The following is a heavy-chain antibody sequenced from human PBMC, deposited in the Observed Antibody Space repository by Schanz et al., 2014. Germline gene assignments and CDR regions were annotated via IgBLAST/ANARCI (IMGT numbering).Heavy chain of an antibody. D-gene: IGHD7-27*01. CDR1: GFTFNNYG. V-gene: IGHV3-21*05. J-gene: IGHJ4*02. Sequence: VQLVESGGGVVRPGRSLRLSCAASGFTFNNYGMHWVRQAPGKGLEWVSYISSSGRYTKYADSVKGRFTISRDNAKNSLYLQMNSLRPEDTAVYYCAKDENWALTDYWGQGTLVTVSS. CDR3: AKDENWALTDY. CDR2: ISSSGRYT.